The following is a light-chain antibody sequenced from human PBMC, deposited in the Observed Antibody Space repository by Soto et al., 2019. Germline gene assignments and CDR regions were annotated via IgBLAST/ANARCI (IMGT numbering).Light chain of an antibody. CDR1: SGSVSTSYY. V-gene: IGLV8-61*01. J-gene: IGLJ2*01. CDR3: VLYMGSGISV. Sequence: QAVVTQEPSFSVSPGGTVTLTCGLSSGSVSTSYYPSWYQQTPGQAPRTLIYNTYTRSSGIPDRFSASILGDKAALTITGAQADYESDSYCVLYMGSGISVFGGGTKLTVL. CDR2: NTY.